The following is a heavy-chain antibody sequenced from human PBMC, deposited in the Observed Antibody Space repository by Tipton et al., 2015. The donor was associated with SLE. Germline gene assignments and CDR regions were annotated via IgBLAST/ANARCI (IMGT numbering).Heavy chain of an antibody. CDR3: ARGELGIRTFDY. CDR2: INHSGST. CDR1: GGSFSGYY. V-gene: IGHV4-34*01. D-gene: IGHD7-27*01. Sequence: TLSLTCAVYGGSFSGYYWSWIRQPPGKGLEWIGEINHSGSTNYNPSLKSRVTISVDTSKNQFPLKLGSVTTADTAVYYCARGELGIRTFDYWGQGTLVTVSS. J-gene: IGHJ4*02.